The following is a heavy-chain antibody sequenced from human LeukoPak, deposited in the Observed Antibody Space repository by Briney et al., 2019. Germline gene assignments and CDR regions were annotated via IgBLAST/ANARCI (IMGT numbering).Heavy chain of an antibody. CDR2: IEQDGSEK. V-gene: IGHV3-7*01. CDR1: GFTFSRYW. CDR3: AREFCRGANCYPMGAFDM. D-gene: IGHD2-15*01. J-gene: IGHJ3*02. Sequence: GGSLRLSXAASGFTFSRYWMSWVGQAPGKGLEWVANIEQDGSEKYYVDSVKGRFTISRDNVKNSLYLQMNSLRAEDTAVYYCAREFCRGANCYPMGAFDMWGQGTMVTVSS.